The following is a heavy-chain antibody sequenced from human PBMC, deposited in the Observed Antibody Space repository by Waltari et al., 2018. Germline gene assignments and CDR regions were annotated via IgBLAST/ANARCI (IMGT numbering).Heavy chain of an antibody. CDR1: GYSISSGYY. CDR2: IYHSGST. CDR3: ARVRRGGYDCY. D-gene: IGHD5-12*01. J-gene: IGHJ4*02. V-gene: IGHV4-38-2*01. Sequence: QVQLQESGPGLVKPSETLSLTCAVSGYSISSGYYWGWIRQPPGKGLEWIGSIYHSGSTYYNPSLKSRVTISVDTSKNQFSLKLSSVTAADTAIYYCARVRRGGYDCYWGQGTLVTVSS.